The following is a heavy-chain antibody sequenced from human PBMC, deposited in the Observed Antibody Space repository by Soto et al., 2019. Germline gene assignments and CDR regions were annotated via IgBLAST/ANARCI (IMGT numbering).Heavy chain of an antibody. J-gene: IGHJ6*03. Sequence: QVQLVQSGAEVKKPGASVKVSCKASGYTFTSYGISWVRQAPGQGLEWMGWISAYNGNTNYAQKLQGRVTMTTDTSTSTAYMELRSLRSDDTAVYYCARAPPLAIRDDYYYMDVWGKGTTVTVSS. V-gene: IGHV1-18*01. D-gene: IGHD2-2*02. CDR2: ISAYNGNT. CDR3: ARAPPLAIRDDYYYMDV. CDR1: GYTFTSYG.